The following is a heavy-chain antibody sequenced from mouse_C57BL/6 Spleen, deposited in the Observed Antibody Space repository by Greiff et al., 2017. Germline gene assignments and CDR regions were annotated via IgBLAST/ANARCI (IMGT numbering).Heavy chain of an antibody. CDR2: IYPGSGST. J-gene: IGHJ4*01. V-gene: IGHV1-55*01. CDR3: ASAVVATPYYYAMDY. CDR1: GYTFTSYW. D-gene: IGHD1-1*01. Sequence: VQLQQPGAELVKPGASVKMSCKASGYTFTSYWITWVKQRPGQGLEWIGDIYPGSGSTNYNEKFKSKATLTVDTSSSTAYLQLSSLTSEDSAVDYCASAVVATPYYYAMDYWGQGTSVTVSS.